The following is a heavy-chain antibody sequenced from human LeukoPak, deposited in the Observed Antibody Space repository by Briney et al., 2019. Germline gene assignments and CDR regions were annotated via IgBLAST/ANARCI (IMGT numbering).Heavy chain of an antibody. Sequence: TGGSLRLSCAASGFTFSSYSMNWVRQAPGKGLEWVSSISSSSSYIYYADSVKGRFTISRDNAKNSLYLQMNSLRAEDTAVYYCAIAVAGTDQKKINDYWGQGTLVTVSS. CDR3: AIAVAGTDQKKINDY. CDR1: GFTFSSYS. J-gene: IGHJ4*02. CDR2: ISSSSSYI. D-gene: IGHD6-19*01. V-gene: IGHV3-21*01.